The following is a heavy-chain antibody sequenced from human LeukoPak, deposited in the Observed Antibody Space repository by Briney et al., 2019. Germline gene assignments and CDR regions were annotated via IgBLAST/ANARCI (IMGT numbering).Heavy chain of an antibody. J-gene: IGHJ4*02. CDR1: GGTFSSYA. CDR3: ARDAPPDYDFWSGYYPFDY. CDR2: IIPILGIA. V-gene: IGHV1-69*04. Sequence: SVKVSCKASGGTFSSYAISWVRQAPGHGLEWMGRIIPILGIANYAQKFQGRVTITADKSTSTAYMELSSLRSEDTAVYYCARDAPPDYDFWSGYYPFDYWGQGTLVTVSS. D-gene: IGHD3-3*01.